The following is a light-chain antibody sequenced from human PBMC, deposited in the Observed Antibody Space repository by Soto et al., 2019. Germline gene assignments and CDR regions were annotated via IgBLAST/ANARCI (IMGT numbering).Light chain of an antibody. Sequence: DIRLTQSPSFLSASAGDRVTITCRASQDITKYLAWFQQKPGRAPKLLIYGAFTLQRGVPSRFSGRGSGTEFTLTISSLQPEDFATYYCRQVDTYPMTFGGGTKV. V-gene: IGKV1-9*01. CDR2: GAF. CDR1: QDITKY. CDR3: RQVDTYPMT. J-gene: IGKJ4*01.